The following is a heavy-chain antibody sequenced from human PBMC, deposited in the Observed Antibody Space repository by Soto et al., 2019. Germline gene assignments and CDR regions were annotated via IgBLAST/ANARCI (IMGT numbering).Heavy chain of an antibody. Sequence: QVQLQESGPGLVKPSETLSLTCTVSGGSISSISNHYCSWIRQPPGKGLEWIGYISYSGYTSYNPSLKSRVIISVDTSKNQVSLNLASVTAADTAVYYCATQGFGVLHGLVDVCGQGTTVTVSS. CDR2: ISYSGYT. V-gene: IGHV4-59*08. D-gene: IGHD3-10*01. J-gene: IGHJ6*02. CDR1: GGSISSISNHY. CDR3: ATQGFGVLHGLVDV.